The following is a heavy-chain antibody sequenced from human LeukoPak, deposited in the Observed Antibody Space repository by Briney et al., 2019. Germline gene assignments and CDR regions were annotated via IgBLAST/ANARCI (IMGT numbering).Heavy chain of an antibody. CDR2: ISSSSSAI. CDR1: GFSFSSNS. J-gene: IGHJ4*02. D-gene: IGHD6-13*01. V-gene: IGHV3-48*04. Sequence: GGSLRLSCAASGFSFSSNSMNWVRQAPGKGLEWVSYISSSSSAIYYADSVKGRITIPRDNAKNSLYLQMNSLRAEDTAVYYCARETAAFDYWGQGTLVTVSS. CDR3: ARETAAFDY.